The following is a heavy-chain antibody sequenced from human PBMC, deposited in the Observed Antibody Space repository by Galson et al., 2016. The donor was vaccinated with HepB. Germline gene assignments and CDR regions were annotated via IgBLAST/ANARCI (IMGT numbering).Heavy chain of an antibody. CDR2: IQQDGSEK. J-gene: IGHJ4*02. D-gene: IGHD2-15*01. V-gene: IGHV3-7*01. Sequence: SLRLSCAASGFTFGNYWMSWVRQAPGKGLEWVANIQQDGSEKYYVDSVKGRFTISRDNAKNSLYLQMNSLRAEDTAVYYCARDRSAGYCSGGSCYRDFDYWGQGTLVTVSS. CDR3: ARDRSAGYCSGGSCYRDFDY. CDR1: GFTFGNYW.